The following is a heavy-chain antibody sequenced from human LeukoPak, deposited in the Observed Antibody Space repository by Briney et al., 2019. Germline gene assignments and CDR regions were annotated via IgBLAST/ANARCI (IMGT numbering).Heavy chain of an antibody. CDR1: GFTFSSYW. J-gene: IGHJ4*02. D-gene: IGHD2-21*01. CDR2: INQDGSEK. Sequence: PGGSLRLSCAASGFTFSSYWMSWVRQAPGEGLEWVANINQDGSEKYYVDSVKGRFTISRDNAKNSLYLQMNSLRVEDTAVYYCARPSAYGSLFDFWGQGTLATVSS. CDR3: ARPSAYGSLFDF. V-gene: IGHV3-7*01.